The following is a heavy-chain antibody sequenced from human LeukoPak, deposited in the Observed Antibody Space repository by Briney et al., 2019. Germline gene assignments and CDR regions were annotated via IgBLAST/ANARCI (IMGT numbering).Heavy chain of an antibody. V-gene: IGHV3-21*01. J-gene: IGHJ4*02. CDR3: AREPLDLRHSVDY. CDR1: GFTFSSYS. D-gene: IGHD1-26*01. CDR2: ISSSSSYI. Sequence: GGSLRLSCAASGFTFSSYSMNWVRQAPGKGLEWGSSISSSSSYIYYADSVKGRFTISRDNAKNSLYLQMNSLRAEDTAVYYCAREPLDLRHSVDYWGQGTLVTVSS.